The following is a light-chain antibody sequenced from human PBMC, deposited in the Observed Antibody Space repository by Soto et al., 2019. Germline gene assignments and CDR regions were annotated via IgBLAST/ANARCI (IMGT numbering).Light chain of an antibody. Sequence: EILMTQSPATLSVSLGERATLSCRASQSVTDNLACYQQKPGQAPRLLIYGASTRATGIPARFSGSGSGTEFTLTISSLQSEDFAVYYCQQYSNWPPWTFGQGTKVEIK. J-gene: IGKJ1*01. CDR1: QSVTDN. V-gene: IGKV3-15*01. CDR3: QQYSNWPPWT. CDR2: GAS.